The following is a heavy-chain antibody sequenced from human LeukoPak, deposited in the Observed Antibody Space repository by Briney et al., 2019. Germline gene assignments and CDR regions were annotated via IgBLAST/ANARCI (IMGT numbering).Heavy chain of an antibody. Sequence: GGSLRLSCAASGFTFNEMNWVRQAPGKGLEWVSYISSSGSTIYYADSVKGRFTISRDNAKNSLYLQMNSLRAEDTAVYYCARWYYDYVWGSYRYGLIAFDIWGQGTMVTVSS. CDR1: GFTFNE. CDR2: ISSSGSTI. CDR3: ARWYYDYVWGSYRYGLIAFDI. J-gene: IGHJ3*02. D-gene: IGHD3-16*02. V-gene: IGHV3-48*03.